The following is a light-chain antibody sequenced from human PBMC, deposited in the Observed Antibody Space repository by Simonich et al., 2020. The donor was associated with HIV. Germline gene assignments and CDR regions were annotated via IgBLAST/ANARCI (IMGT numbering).Light chain of an antibody. J-gene: IGLJ2*01. CDR2: EGS. CDR3: CSYAGTRTLV. CDR1: SSDVGNYNL. Sequence: QSALTQAASVSGSPGQSITISCTGTSSDVGNYNLVSWYQHHPGKAPKRMIYEGSKRPSGVSNRVSGSKSGITASLTISGLQTEDEADYYCCSYAGTRTLVFGRGTKVTVL. V-gene: IGLV2-23*01.